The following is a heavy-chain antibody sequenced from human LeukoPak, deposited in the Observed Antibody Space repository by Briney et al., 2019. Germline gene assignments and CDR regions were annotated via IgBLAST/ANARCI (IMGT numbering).Heavy chain of an antibody. CDR3: ARRGYDSSGTDKRPFDF. D-gene: IGHD3-22*01. CDR1: GGSISSYY. Sequence: SETLSLTCTVSGGSISSYYWSWIRQPPGKGLEWIGYIYYSGSTNYNPSLKSRVTISVDTSENQFSLKLSSVTAADTAVYYRARRGYDSSGTDKRPFDFWGQGTLVTVSS. V-gene: IGHV4-59*08. CDR2: IYYSGST. J-gene: IGHJ4*02.